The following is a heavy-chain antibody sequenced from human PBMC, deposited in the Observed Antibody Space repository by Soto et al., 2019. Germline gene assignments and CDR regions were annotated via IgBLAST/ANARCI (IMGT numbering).Heavy chain of an antibody. D-gene: IGHD3-22*01. Sequence: QEQLQQWGAGLLKPSETLSLTCGVFGGSFSGYYWSWIRQPPGKGLEWIGEISRGGTSNYNPSLMSRVTISLDTSKNQFSLRLKSVTAPDTAVYFCARGPYYYDSSAYYYALAFDIWGQGTLVTVSS. CDR1: GGSFSGYY. J-gene: IGHJ3*02. CDR2: ISRGGTS. V-gene: IGHV4-34*01. CDR3: ARGPYYYDSSAYYYALAFDI.